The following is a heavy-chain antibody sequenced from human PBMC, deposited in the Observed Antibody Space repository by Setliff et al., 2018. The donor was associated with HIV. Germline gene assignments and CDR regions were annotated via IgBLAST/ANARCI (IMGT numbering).Heavy chain of an antibody. D-gene: IGHD4-17*01. V-gene: IGHV1-2*02. Sequence: ASVKVSCKPSGGTVSRLTFGWVRQAPGQGLEWMGIINPNSGGTSYAQKFQGRVTMTRDTSISTAYMDVSRLRSDDTAVYYCAKSSADYGDYFSFDYWGQGTLVTVSS. CDR3: AKSSADYGDYFSFDY. CDR2: INPNSGGT. J-gene: IGHJ4*02. CDR1: GGTVSRLT.